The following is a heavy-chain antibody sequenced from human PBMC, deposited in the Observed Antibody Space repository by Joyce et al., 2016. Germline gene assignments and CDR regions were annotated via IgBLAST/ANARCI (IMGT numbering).Heavy chain of an antibody. CDR1: GFTFSSYW. D-gene: IGHD4-23*01. CDR2: INRDGTGT. V-gene: IGHV3-74*03. CDR3: AIIRRWSGPSDC. J-gene: IGHJ4*02. Sequence: EVQLVESGGGLVQPGGSLRLSCAACGFTFSSYWMYWVRKAPGKGVVCTSSINRDGTGTTYAGSVTGRITISRDNAKITLYLKMNRLRAEYTADYYCAIIRRWSGPSDCWGQGTMVTVS.